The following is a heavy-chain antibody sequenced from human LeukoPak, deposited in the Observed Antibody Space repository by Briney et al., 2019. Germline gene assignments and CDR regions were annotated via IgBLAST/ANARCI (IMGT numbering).Heavy chain of an antibody. CDR1: GFSFSYYG. J-gene: IGHJ4*02. V-gene: IGHV3-33*01. CDR2: VWSDGSDK. D-gene: IGHD3-10*01. Sequence: PGGSLRLSCAASGFSFSYYGMHWVRQAPGKGLEWVAVVWSDGSDKYYADSVKGRFTISRDNSKNTVFLQMSSLRAEDTAVYYCARETWYGGPFDYWGQGTLVTVSS. CDR3: ARETWYGGPFDY.